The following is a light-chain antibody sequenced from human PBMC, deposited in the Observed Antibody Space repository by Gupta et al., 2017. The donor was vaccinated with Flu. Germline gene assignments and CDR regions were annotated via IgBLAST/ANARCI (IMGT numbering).Light chain of an antibody. CDR1: QSISSY. J-gene: IGKJ3*01. V-gene: IGKV1-39*01. CDR3: QHAYGTNT. CDR2: AAS. Sequence: DIQMTQSPSSLSASVGDRVTITCRASQSISSYLNWYQQKPGKAPKLLIYAASRVQSGGPSRFSGSGSETDFTLTSRRRQSEDFANFYVQHAYGTNTFGHGTKVDIK.